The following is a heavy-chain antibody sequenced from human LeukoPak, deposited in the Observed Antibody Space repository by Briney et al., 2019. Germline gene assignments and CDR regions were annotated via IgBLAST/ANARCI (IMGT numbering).Heavy chain of an antibody. V-gene: IGHV1-69-2*01. D-gene: IGHD2-15*01. Sequence: GASVKVSCKASGYTFTDYYTHWVQQAPGKGLEWMGRVDPADGEAVSAEKFQGRVTIVADTSTDTAYLELGSLKSEDTAVYYCATGGFCSGNTCYAWDYWGQGTLVTVSS. J-gene: IGHJ4*02. CDR1: GYTFTDYY. CDR2: VDPADGEA. CDR3: ATGGFCSGNTCYAWDY.